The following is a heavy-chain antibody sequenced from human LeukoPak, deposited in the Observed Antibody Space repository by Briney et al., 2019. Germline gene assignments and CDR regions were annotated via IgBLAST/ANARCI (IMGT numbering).Heavy chain of an antibody. CDR1: GGTFSSYT. Sequence: SVKVSCKASGGTFSSYTVSWVRQAPGQGLEWMGRIIPILGIANYAQKFQGRVTITADKSTSTAYMELSSLRSEDTAVYYCARDLMVATRHNWFDPWGQGTLVTVSS. CDR3: ARDLMVATRHNWFDP. D-gene: IGHD5-12*01. CDR2: IIPILGIA. J-gene: IGHJ5*02. V-gene: IGHV1-69*04.